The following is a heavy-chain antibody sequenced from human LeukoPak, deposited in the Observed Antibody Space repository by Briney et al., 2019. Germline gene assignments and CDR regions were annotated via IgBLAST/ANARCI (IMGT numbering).Heavy chain of an antibody. CDR1: GGSFSGYY. V-gene: IGHV4-34*01. CDR3: ALTISGGSFTLDY. Sequence: SETLSLTCAVYGGSFSGYYWSWIRQPPGKGLEWIGEINHSGSTNYNPSLKSRVTISVDTSKNQFSLKLSSVTAADTAVYYCALTISGGSFTLDYWGQGTLVTVSS. D-gene: IGHD2-15*01. CDR2: INHSGST. J-gene: IGHJ4*02.